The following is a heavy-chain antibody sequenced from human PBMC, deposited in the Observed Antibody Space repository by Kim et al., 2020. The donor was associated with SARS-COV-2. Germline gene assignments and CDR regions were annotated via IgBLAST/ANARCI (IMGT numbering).Heavy chain of an antibody. V-gene: IGHV3-7*01. CDR2: TKYDGSTK. CDR3: ARGGYSSFDF. Sequence: CAASGFTFNSHWMSWVRQAPGKGLEWVANTKYDGSTKNYVESMKGRFTISRDNAMNALFLQMNSLRVEDTAVYYCARGGYSSFDFWGQGTLAT. CDR1: GFTFNSHW. D-gene: IGHD2-21*01. J-gene: IGHJ4*02.